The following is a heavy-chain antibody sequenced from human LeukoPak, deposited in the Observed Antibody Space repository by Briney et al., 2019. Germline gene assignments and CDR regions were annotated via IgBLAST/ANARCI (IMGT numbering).Heavy chain of an antibody. Sequence: PSETLSLTCTVSGGSISSGSYYWSWIRQPAGKGLEWIGRIYTSGSTNYNPSLKSRVTISVDTSKNQFSLKLSSVTAADTAVYYCARDEGCSSTSCYQSYWFDPWGQGTLVTVSS. D-gene: IGHD2-2*01. V-gene: IGHV4-61*02. CDR2: IYTSGST. J-gene: IGHJ5*02. CDR1: GGSISSGSYY. CDR3: ARDEGCSSTSCYQSYWFDP.